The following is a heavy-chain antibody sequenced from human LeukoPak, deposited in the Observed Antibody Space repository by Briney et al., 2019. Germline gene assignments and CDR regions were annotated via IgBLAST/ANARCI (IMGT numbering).Heavy chain of an antibody. D-gene: IGHD3-3*01. J-gene: IGHJ3*01. CDR1: GFTVSGDF. CDR3: ARVLRSGISGFALNV. Sequence: GGSLRLSCAASGFTVSGDFMTWVRQAAGKGLKWVSIIYNGGTTYYADSVRGRFTISKDNSYNTLYLQMNSLGPDDTAIYYCARVLRSGISGFALNVWGQGTMVTVSS. V-gene: IGHV3-66*02. CDR2: IYNGGTT.